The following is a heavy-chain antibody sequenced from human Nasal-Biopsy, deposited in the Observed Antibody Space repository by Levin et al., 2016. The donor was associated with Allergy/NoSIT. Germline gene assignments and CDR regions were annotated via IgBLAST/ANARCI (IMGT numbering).Heavy chain of an antibody. CDR1: GFAFSRYD. Sequence: GGSLRLSCAASGFAFSRYDMHWVRQATGEGLEWVARHGYAGDTLYSDSVKGRFTVSRDNAKNSFYLQMNNLRDGDTAVYFCAREGSHSLDYWGQGTLVTVSS. J-gene: IGHJ4*02. D-gene: IGHD6-19*01. CDR2: HGYAGDT. V-gene: IGHV3-13*04. CDR3: AREGSHSLDY.